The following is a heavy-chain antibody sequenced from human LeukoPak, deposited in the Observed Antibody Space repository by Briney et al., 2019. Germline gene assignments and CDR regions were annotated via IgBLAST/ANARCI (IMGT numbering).Heavy chain of an antibody. J-gene: IGHJ4*02. V-gene: IGHV3-21*04. Sequence: GGSLRLSCAASGFTVSSDYMSWVRQAPGKGLEWVSSISSSSSYIYYADSVKGRFTISRDNSKNTLYLQMNSLRAEDTAVYYCAKLGKAARFHLFPYYFDYWGQGTLVTVSS. CDR1: GFTVSSDY. CDR3: AKLGKAARFHLFPYYFDY. CDR2: ISSSSSYI. D-gene: IGHD6-6*01.